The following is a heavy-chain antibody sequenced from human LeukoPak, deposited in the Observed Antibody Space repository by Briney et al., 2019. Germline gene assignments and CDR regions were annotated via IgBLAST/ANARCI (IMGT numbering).Heavy chain of an antibody. CDR2: IRNKANSYTT. V-gene: IGHV3-72*01. CDR1: GFTFNTYS. J-gene: IGHJ4*02. CDR3: ARGFFAAAGGIDY. D-gene: IGHD6-13*01. Sequence: PGGSLRLSCAASGFTFNTYSMNWVRQAPGKGLEWVGRIRNKANSYTTEYAASVKGRFTISRDDSKNLLYLQMNSLKTEDTAVYYCARGFFAAAGGIDYWGQGTLVTVSS.